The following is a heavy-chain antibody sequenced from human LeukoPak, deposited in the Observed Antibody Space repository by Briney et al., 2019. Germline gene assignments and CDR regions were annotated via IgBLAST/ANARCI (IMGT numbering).Heavy chain of an antibody. CDR2: IYYSGST. D-gene: IGHD3-10*01. V-gene: IGHV4-31*03. Sequence: SQTLSLTCTVSGGSISSGGYYWSWIRQHPGKGLEWIGYIYYSGSTYYNPSLKSRVTISVDTSKNQFSLKLSSVTAADTAVYYCAREVASRVPGSGSYYVFDHWGQGTLVTVSS. CDR1: GGSISSGGYY. CDR3: AREVASRVPGSGSYYVFDH. J-gene: IGHJ4*02.